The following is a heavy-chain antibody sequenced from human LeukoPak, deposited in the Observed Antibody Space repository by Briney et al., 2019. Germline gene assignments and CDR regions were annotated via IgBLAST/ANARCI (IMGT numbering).Heavy chain of an antibody. V-gene: IGHV4-30-2*01. D-gene: IGHD1-26*01. Sequence: TSETLSLTCTVSGGSICSGGYYWSWIRQPPGKGLEWIGYIYHSGSTYYNPSLKSRVTISVDRSKNQFSLKLSSVTAADTAVYYCASLLAVGRAPIDIWGQGTMVTVSS. J-gene: IGHJ3*02. CDR3: ASLLAVGRAPIDI. CDR1: GGSICSGGYY. CDR2: IYHSGST.